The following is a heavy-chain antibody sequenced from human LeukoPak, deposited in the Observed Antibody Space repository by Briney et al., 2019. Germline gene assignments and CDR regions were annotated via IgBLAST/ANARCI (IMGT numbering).Heavy chain of an antibody. J-gene: IGHJ6*03. V-gene: IGHV3-7*01. Sequence: GGSLRLSCAASGFSFSAYSMSWVRQAPGKGLDWLANMKHDESERQYVDSVKGRFTISRDNAKNSLHLLMRSLRAEDTAVYFCARDVPWLVRGNQHYYYMDVWGNGTTVTVSS. CDR1: GFSFSAYS. CDR3: ARDVPWLVRGNQHYYYMDV. CDR2: MKHDESER. D-gene: IGHD6-19*01.